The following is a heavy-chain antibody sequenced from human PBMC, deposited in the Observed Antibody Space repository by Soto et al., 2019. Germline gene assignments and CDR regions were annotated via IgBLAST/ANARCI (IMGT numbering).Heavy chain of an antibody. CDR2: IIPIFGIP. V-gene: IGHV1-69*08. J-gene: IGHJ6*02. CDR1: GGTFSRYS. Sequence: QVQLVQSGAEVKKPGSSVKVSCKASGGTFSRYSITWVRQAPGHGLEWIGRIIPIFGIPSYAQKFQGRATITADESTSKAYMELSSLRSDDTAVYYCAREDRDRETGLVPAAIDGMDVWGQGTTVTVSS. D-gene: IGHD2-2*01. CDR3: AREDRDRETGLVPAAIDGMDV.